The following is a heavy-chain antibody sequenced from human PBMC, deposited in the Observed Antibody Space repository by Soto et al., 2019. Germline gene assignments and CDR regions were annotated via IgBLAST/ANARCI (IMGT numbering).Heavy chain of an antibody. D-gene: IGHD3-3*01. V-gene: IGHV3-23*01. CDR3: VKDRATIFGVIWKYGMDV. J-gene: IGHJ6*02. CDR2: INESGGTT. CDR1: GFKFRSYG. Sequence: EEQLLESGGGLVEPGGSLRLSCVASGFKFRSYGMAWVRQAPGKGLEWVSDINESGGTTNYADSVRGRFTISRDNSRNTLDLLMNSLRPEDTAVYYCVKDRATIFGVIWKYGMDVWDQGTTVYVSS.